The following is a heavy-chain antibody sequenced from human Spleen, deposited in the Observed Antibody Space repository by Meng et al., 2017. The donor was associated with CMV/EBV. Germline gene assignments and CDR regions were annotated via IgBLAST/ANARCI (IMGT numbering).Heavy chain of an antibody. V-gene: IGHV6-1*01. D-gene: IGHD3-10*01. CDR3: AREVEFPPSYYYGMDV. Sequence: SQTLSPTCAISGDSVSSNSAAWNWIRQSPSRGLEWLGRTYYRSKWYNDYAVSVKSRITINPDTSKNQFSLQLNSVTPEDTAVYYCAREVEFPPSYYYGMDVWGQGTTVTVSS. J-gene: IGHJ6*02. CDR1: GDSVSSNSAA. CDR2: TYYRSKWYN.